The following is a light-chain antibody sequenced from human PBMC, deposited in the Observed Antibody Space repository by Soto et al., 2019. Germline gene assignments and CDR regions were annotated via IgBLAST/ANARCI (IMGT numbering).Light chain of an antibody. V-gene: IGLV3-21*04. CDR1: NIGINA. J-gene: IGLJ3*02. CDR2: YDS. Sequence: SCELTQPPSVSVAPEKTATITCGGDNIGINAVHWYQQKPGQAPLLVVYYDSDRPSGIPERFSGSTSGNTATLTISRVEAGDEADYYCHLWNSSSDQGVFGGGTKLTVL. CDR3: HLWNSSSDQGV.